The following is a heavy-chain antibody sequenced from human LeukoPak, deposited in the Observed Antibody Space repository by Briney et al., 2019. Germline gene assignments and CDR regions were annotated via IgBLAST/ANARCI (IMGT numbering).Heavy chain of an antibody. CDR2: INHSGST. Sequence: SETLSLTCAVYGGSFSGYYWSWIRQPPGKGLEWIGEINHSGSTNYNPSLKSRVTISVDTSKNQFSLKLSSVTAADTAVYYCARHRYSSSWLDYWGQGTLVTASS. V-gene: IGHV4-34*01. J-gene: IGHJ4*02. D-gene: IGHD6-13*01. CDR1: GGSFSGYY. CDR3: ARHRYSSSWLDY.